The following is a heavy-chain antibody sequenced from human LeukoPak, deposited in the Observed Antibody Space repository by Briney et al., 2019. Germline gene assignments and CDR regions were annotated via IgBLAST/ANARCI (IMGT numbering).Heavy chain of an antibody. J-gene: IGHJ4*02. CDR2: INSDGGRT. Sequence: GGSLRLSCAASGFTFSSYWMDWVRPAPGKGRVWVSRINSDGGRTMYADSVKGRFTTSRDKAKNTLYLQMTNDRAVDAGVYYCARDDGDYWGQGTLVTVSS. CDR3: ARDDGDY. V-gene: IGHV3-74*03. CDR1: GFTFSSYW.